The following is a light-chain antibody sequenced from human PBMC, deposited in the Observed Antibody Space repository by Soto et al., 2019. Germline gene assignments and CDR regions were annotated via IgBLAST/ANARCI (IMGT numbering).Light chain of an antibody. CDR3: QQRSNWLT. J-gene: IGKJ4*01. CDR2: SVS. Sequence: EIVLTQSPGTLSLSPGDRATLSCRASQSISPNYLAWYQQKPGQAPRLLIYSVSIRATGIADRFSGSGSGTDFTLTISRLEPEDFAVYYCQQRSNWLTFGGGTKVDIK. V-gene: IGKV3D-20*02. CDR1: QSISPNY.